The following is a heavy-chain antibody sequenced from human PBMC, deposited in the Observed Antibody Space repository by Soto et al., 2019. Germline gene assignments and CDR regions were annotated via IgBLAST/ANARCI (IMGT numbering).Heavy chain of an antibody. Sequence: PSETLSLTCTVSGGSISSSSYYWGWIRQPPGKGLEWIGSIYYSGSTYYNPSLKSRVTISVDTSKNQFSLKLSSVTAADTAVYYCARHDPGHSSSWYYYYYMDVWGKGTTVTVSS. J-gene: IGHJ6*03. D-gene: IGHD6-13*01. V-gene: IGHV4-39*01. CDR3: ARHDPGHSSSWYYYYYMDV. CDR2: IYYSGST. CDR1: GGSISSSSYY.